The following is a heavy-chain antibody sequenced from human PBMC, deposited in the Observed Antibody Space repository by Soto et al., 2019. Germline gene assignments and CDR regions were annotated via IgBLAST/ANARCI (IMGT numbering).Heavy chain of an antibody. V-gene: IGHV3-64*01. D-gene: IGHD1-7*01. J-gene: IGHJ4*02. CDR2: ISSNGGTT. CDR1: GFTFSSYD. CDR3: VSRVSGNYDY. Sequence: EVQLAESGGGMVQPGGSLRLSCVASGFTFSSYDMHWVRQAPGKGLEYVSSISSNGGTTYYGNSVQGIFTIARYNSKNTLYLQMGSLRAEDMAVYYGVSRVSGNYDYWGQGPQITVSS.